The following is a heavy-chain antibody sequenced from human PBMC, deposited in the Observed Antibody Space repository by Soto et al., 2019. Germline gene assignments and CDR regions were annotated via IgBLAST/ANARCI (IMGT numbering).Heavy chain of an antibody. Sequence: GGSLRLSCAASGFSFTTYVMHWVRQAPGKGLEWVAVISHDGSYKYYGDAVKGRFAISRDTSKNAVYLEMNSLRPEDTAVYYCAKGLLAIVGTTLPRDAFNIWGQGTMVTVSS. CDR1: GFSFTTYV. V-gene: IGHV3-30*18. CDR2: ISHDGSYK. J-gene: IGHJ3*02. CDR3: AKGLLAIVGTTLPRDAFNI. D-gene: IGHD1-26*01.